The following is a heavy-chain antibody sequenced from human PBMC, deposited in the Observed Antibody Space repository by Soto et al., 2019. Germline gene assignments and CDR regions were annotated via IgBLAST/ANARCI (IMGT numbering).Heavy chain of an antibody. D-gene: IGHD6-13*01. CDR2: INAGNGNT. J-gene: IGHJ4*02. Sequence: ASVKVSCKASGYTFTSYAMHWVRQAPGQRLEWMGWINAGNGNTKYSQKFQGRVTITRDTSASTAYMELSSLRSEDTAVYYCARSDSPIAAAGGFDYWGQGTLVTVSS. V-gene: IGHV1-3*01. CDR1: GYTFTSYA. CDR3: ARSDSPIAAAGGFDY.